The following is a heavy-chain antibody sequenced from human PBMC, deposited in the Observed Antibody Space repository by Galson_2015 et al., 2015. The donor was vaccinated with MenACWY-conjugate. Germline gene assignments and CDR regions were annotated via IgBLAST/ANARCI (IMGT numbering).Heavy chain of an antibody. V-gene: IGHV3-23*01. Sequence: SLRLSCAASGFTFSSFAMSWVRQAPGKGLDWVSSISGSGATTYYADSVKGRFIISRDNSKNTLSLQMDSLGAEDTAVYYCAQARGHSVTATLTYWGQGTLVTVSS. D-gene: IGHD4-11*01. CDR2: ISGSGATT. CDR3: AQARGHSVTATLTY. J-gene: IGHJ4*02. CDR1: GFTFSSFA.